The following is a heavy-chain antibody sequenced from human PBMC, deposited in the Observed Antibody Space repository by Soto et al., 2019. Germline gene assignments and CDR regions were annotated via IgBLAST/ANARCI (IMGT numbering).Heavy chain of an antibody. Sequence: SETLSITCTISVGAIGIHYWTWIGQPAGKGLEWIGRIYSSGSTQYNPSLQSRVTMSLDTSKNQFSLSLESVTAADTAVYYCARGQRFPDWFDPWGQGTLVTVSS. D-gene: IGHD3-3*01. J-gene: IGHJ5*02. CDR2: IYSSGST. V-gene: IGHV4-4*07. CDR3: ARGQRFPDWFDP. CDR1: VGAIGIHY.